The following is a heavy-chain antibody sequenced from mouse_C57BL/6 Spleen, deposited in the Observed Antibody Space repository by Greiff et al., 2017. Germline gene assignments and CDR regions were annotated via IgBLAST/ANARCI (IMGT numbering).Heavy chain of an antibody. D-gene: IGHD2-1*01. CDR2: ISYSGST. Sequence: EVKLQQSGPGMVKPSQSLSLTCTVTGYSITSGYDWHWIRHFPGNTLEWMGYISYSGSTNYNPSLKSPISFPHDTSKNHFFLKLNSVPTEDTATYYCARGSGNYPFAYWGQGTLDTVSA. CDR1: GYSITSGYD. J-gene: IGHJ3*01. CDR3: ARGSGNYPFAY. V-gene: IGHV3-1*01.